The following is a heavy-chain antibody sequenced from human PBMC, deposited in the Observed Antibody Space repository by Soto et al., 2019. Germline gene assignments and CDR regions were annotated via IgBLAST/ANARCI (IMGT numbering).Heavy chain of an antibody. CDR2: ISSSGSTI. J-gene: IGHJ4*02. V-gene: IGHV3-11*01. Sequence: GGSLRLSCAASGFTFSDYYMSWIRQAPGKGLEWVSYISSSGSTIYYADSVKGRFTISRDNAKNSLYLQMNSLRAEDTAVYYCARAVNDFWSGYSFDYWGQGTLVTVSS. D-gene: IGHD3-3*01. CDR1: GFTFSDYY. CDR3: ARAVNDFWSGYSFDY.